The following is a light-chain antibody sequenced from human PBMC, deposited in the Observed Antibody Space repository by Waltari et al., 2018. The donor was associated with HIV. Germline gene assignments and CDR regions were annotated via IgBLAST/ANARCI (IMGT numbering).Light chain of an antibody. V-gene: IGKV3-15*01. CDR1: QGVDND. CDR3: QQYNNWPPWT. CDR2: GAS. Sequence: EIVMTQSPATLSVSPGERASLSCRASQGVDNDLAWFQQKPGQPPRLLIYGASTRATGIPARFSGSGSGTEFTLTISSLQSEDFAVYYCQQYNNWPPWTFGQGTKVEIK. J-gene: IGKJ1*01.